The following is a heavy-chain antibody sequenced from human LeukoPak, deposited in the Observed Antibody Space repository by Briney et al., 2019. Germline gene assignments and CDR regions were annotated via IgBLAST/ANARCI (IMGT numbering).Heavy chain of an antibody. D-gene: IGHD2-15*01. V-gene: IGHV3-66*01. CDR2: IYSGGNT. CDR3: ARDTPFPGYCSGGSCVSDAFDI. J-gene: IGHJ3*02. CDR1: GFSVSNNY. Sequence: GGSLRLSCAVSGFSVSNNYMNWVRQAPGKGLEWVSIIYSGGNTYYADSVKGRFTISRDNSKNTLYLQMNSLRAEDTAVYYCARDTPFPGYCSGGSCVSDAFDIWGQGTMVTVSS.